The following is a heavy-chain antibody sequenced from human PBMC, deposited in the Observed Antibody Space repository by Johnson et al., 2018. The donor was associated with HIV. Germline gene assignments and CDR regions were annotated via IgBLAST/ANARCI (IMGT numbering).Heavy chain of an antibody. J-gene: IGHJ3*02. CDR3: ATRDPTHRPGVFDI. CDR2: IYSGDST. Sequence: VQLVESVGGLIQPGGSLRLSCVASGFTVISNHMSWVRQAPGKGLELVSVIYSGDSTNYADSVTGRFTISRDNAKNSLYLQMNSLRAEDTAVYYCATRDPTHRPGVFDIWGQGTMVTVSS. D-gene: IGHD1-14*01. V-gene: IGHV3-53*01. CDR1: GFTVISNH.